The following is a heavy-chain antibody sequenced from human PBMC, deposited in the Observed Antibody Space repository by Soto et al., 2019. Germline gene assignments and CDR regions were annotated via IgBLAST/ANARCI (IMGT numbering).Heavy chain of an antibody. Sequence: GGSLRLSCAASGFTVSSNYMTWVRQAPGKGLEWVSVIYRDGYTYYADSVKGRFTISRDNSKNTLYLQMNTLRAEDTAVYYCAKEASGWFGELSIEYYYYGMDVWGQGTTVTVSS. CDR3: AKEASGWFGELSIEYYYYGMDV. D-gene: IGHD3-10*01. J-gene: IGHJ6*02. V-gene: IGHV3-53*05. CDR1: GFTVSSNY. CDR2: IYRDGYT.